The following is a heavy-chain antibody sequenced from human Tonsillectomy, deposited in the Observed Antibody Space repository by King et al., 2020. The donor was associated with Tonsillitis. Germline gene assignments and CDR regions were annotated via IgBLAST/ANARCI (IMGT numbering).Heavy chain of an antibody. J-gene: IGHJ4*02. D-gene: IGHD2-2*01. CDR1: RFTFSSYA. CDR2: ISFDGSND. Sequence: VQLVESGGGVVQPGRSLKLSCAASRFTFSSYAVHWVRQAPGKGLEWVAIISFDGSNDYYADSVKGRFTISRDKSKRTVYLQMNSLRTEDTAVYYCARALGDQPVVETGVFDYGGKGTLSSVSS. V-gene: IGHV3-30*04. CDR3: ARALGDQPVVETGVFDY.